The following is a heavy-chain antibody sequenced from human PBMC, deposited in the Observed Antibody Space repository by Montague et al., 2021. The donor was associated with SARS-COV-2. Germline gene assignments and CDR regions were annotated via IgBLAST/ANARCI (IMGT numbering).Heavy chain of an antibody. J-gene: IGHJ6*02. CDR1: GDSISDYY. V-gene: IGHV4-59*01. D-gene: IGHD3-10*01. CDR2: IFRSGAT. Sequence: SETLSLTCTVSGDSISDYYWSWIRQPPGMGLEWIGYIFRSGATNYNPPLKSRVITSLDTSKSQFSLRLSSVTAADTAIYYCARTSRGSRYFYGVDVWGPGTTVTVSS. CDR3: ARTSRGSRYFYGVDV.